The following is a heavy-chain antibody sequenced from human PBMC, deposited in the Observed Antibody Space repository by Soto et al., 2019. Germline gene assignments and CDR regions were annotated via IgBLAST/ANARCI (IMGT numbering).Heavy chain of an antibody. J-gene: IGHJ6*02. V-gene: IGHV4-30-2*01. Sequence: QLQLQESGSGLVKPSQTLSLTCAVSGGSISSGGYSWSWIRQPPGKGLEWIGYIYHSGSTYYNPSPKSRVNISVDRSKNQSALKLSSVTAADTAVYYCARAHYGDYGYGMDVWGQGTTVTVSS. CDR1: GGSISSGGYS. CDR3: ARAHYGDYGYGMDV. CDR2: IYHSGST. D-gene: IGHD4-17*01.